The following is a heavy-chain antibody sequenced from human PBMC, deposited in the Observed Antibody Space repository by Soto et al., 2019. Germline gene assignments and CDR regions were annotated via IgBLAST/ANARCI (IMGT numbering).Heavy chain of an antibody. J-gene: IGHJ5*02. V-gene: IGHV1-69*12. CDR2: IIPIFGTA. CDR3: XXXXXXXXXXXLLDP. Sequence: QVQLVQSGAEVKKPGSSVKVSCKASGGTFSSYAISWVRQAPGQGLEWMGGIIPIFGTANYAQKFQGRVTITADESTSTAYMELSXXXXXXXXXXXXXXXXXXXXXXXLLDPWGQGTLVTXXS. CDR1: GGTFSSYA.